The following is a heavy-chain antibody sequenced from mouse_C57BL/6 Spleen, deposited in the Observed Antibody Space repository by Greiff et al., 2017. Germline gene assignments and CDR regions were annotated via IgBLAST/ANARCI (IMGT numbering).Heavy chain of an antibody. V-gene: IGHV2-2*01. J-gene: IGHJ4*01. Sequence: QVQLQQSGPGLVQPSQSLSITCTVSGFSLTSYGVHWVRQSPGKGLEWLGVIWSGGSTDYNAAFISRLSISKDNSKSQVFFKMHSLQADDAAIYYCARSETRYAMDYWGQGTSVTVSS. CDR3: ARSETRYAMDY. D-gene: IGHD3-2*01. CDR1: GFSLTSYG. CDR2: IWSGGST.